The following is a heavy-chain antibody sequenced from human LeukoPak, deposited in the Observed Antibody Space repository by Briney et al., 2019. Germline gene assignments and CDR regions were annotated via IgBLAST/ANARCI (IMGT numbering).Heavy chain of an antibody. CDR3: AKELAVYSSRCYFQH. D-gene: IGHD6-13*01. J-gene: IGHJ1*01. CDR2: TQHDGDDK. CDR1: GFILRSYA. Sequence: GGSLRLSCEASGFILRSYAMHWLRQAPGKGLEWVGFTQHDGDDKYYAESVKGRFTVSRDNSKNTLYLQMNSLTAEDTAVYYCAKELAVYSSRCYFQHWGQGTLVTVSS. V-gene: IGHV3-30*02.